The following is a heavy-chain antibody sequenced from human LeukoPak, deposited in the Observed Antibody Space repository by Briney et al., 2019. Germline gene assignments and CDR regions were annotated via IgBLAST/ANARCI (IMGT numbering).Heavy chain of an antibody. CDR2: ISVSGDRT. Sequence: GGSLRLSCEASGFTFSSSAMNWVRQAPGKGLEWVSSISVSGDRTYYADSVKGRFTISRDNSKNTLFLQMNSLRAEDTAVYYCAKDYDILTGPHLPDAFDIWGQGTMVTVSS. CDR1: GFTFSSSA. D-gene: IGHD3-9*01. J-gene: IGHJ3*02. V-gene: IGHV3-23*01. CDR3: AKDYDILTGPHLPDAFDI.